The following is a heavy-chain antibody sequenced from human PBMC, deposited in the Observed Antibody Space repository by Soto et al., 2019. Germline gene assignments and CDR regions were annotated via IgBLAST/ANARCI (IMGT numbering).Heavy chain of an antibody. CDR1: EFTFSNYA. CDR3: ARGPSYSDSYFDH. Sequence: QVQLVESGGGAVQPGGSRRLSCAASEFTFSNYAMHWVRQAPGKRLQWLAVISYDGNNKYYADSVEGRFTISRDNSKNTGYLQMTSLRLEDTAVYYCARGPSYSDSYFDHWGQGTLVTVSS. D-gene: IGHD4-17*01. V-gene: IGHV3-30*03. J-gene: IGHJ4*02. CDR2: ISYDGNNK.